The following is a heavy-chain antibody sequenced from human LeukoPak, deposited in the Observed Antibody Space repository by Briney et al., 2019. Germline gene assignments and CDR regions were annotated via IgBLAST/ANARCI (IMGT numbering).Heavy chain of an antibody. J-gene: IGHJ4*02. Sequence: GRSLRLSCAASGFTFSSYAMHWVRQAPGKGLEWVALISYDGSHKYYADSVKGRFTISRDNSKNTLYLQMNSLRAEDTAVYYCARGVDYWGQGTLVTVSS. CDR3: ARGVDY. CDR2: ISYDGSHK. V-gene: IGHV3-30*04. CDR1: GFTFSSYA. D-gene: IGHD3-3*01.